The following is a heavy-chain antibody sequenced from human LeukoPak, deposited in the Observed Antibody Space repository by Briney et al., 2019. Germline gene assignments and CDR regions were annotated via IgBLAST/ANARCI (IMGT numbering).Heavy chain of an antibody. CDR1: GFTFTSSA. D-gene: IGHD6-6*01. Sequence: VASVKVSCKASGFTFTSSAIQWVRQARGQRLEWIGWIVVGSGNTNYAQKFQERVTITRDMSTSTAYMELSSLRSEDTAVYYCAAVSSSSAYYFDYWGQGTLVTVSS. CDR3: AAVSSSSAYYFDY. V-gene: IGHV1-58*02. CDR2: IVVGSGNT. J-gene: IGHJ4*02.